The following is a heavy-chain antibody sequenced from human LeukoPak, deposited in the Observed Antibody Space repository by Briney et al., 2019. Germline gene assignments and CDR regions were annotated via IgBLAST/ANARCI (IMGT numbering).Heavy chain of an antibody. D-gene: IGHD3-22*01. Sequence: SQTLSLTCTVSGGSISSGDYYWSWIRQPPGKGLEWIGYIYYSGSTYYNPSLKSRVTISVDTSKNQFSLKLSSVTAADTAVYYCARLKADSSGYCLRFDYWGQGTLVTVSS. CDR2: IYYSGST. J-gene: IGHJ4*02. V-gene: IGHV4-30-4*01. CDR3: ARLKADSSGYCLRFDY. CDR1: GGSISSGDYY.